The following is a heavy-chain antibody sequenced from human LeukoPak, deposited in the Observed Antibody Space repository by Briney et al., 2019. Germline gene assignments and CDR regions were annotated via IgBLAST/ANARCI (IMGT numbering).Heavy chain of an antibody. CDR1: GGTFSSYA. CDR2: IIPIIATA. J-gene: IGHJ6*02. V-gene: IGHV1-69*13. D-gene: IGHD4-11*01. Sequence: SVKVSCKASGGTFSSYAISWVRQAPGQGLEWTGGIIPIIATANYAQKFQGRVTITADESTSTAYMELGSLRSDDTAVYYCARTSATVTTYYGMDVWGQGTTVTVSS. CDR3: ARTSATVTTYYGMDV.